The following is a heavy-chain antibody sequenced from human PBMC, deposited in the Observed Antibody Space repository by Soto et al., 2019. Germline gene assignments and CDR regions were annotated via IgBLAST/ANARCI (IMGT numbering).Heavy chain of an antibody. CDR2: IYYSGST. D-gene: IGHD6-13*01. Sequence: QVQLQESGPGLVKPSQTLSLTCTVSGGSISSGGYYWSWIRQHPGKGLEWIGYIYYSGSTYYNPSLKSRVTISVDTPKNQFSLKLSAVTAADTAVYYCARDHIAAAGYYYGMDVWGQGTTVTVSS. V-gene: IGHV4-31*03. J-gene: IGHJ6*02. CDR3: ARDHIAAAGYYYGMDV. CDR1: GGSISSGGYY.